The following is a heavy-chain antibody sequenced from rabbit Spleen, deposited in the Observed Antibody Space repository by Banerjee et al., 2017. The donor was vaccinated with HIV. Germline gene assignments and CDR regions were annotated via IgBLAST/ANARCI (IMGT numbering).Heavy chain of an antibody. V-gene: IGHV1S45*01. Sequence: QQQLEESGGGLVQPEGSLTLTCTASGFSFSNNYVMCWVRQAPGKGLELIACIYTSSVTTYYASWAKGRFTISKTSSTTVTLQMTRLTAADTATYFCARDTSTSFSSYGMDLWGPGTLVTVS. D-gene: IGHD1-1*01. CDR3: ARDTSTSFSSYGMDL. CDR1: GFSFSNNYV. CDR2: IYTSSVTT. J-gene: IGHJ6*01.